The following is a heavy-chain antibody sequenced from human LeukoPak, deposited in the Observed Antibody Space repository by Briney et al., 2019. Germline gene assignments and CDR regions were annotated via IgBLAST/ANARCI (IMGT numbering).Heavy chain of an antibody. CDR1: GGSISSYY. CDR2: IYYSGST. V-gene: IGHV4-59*01. Sequence: PSETLSLTCTVSGGSISSYYWSWIRQPPGQGLEWIGYIYYSGSTNYNPSLKSRVTISVDTSKNQFSLKLRSVTAADTAVCFCAREASRAGTYYFDYWGQGTLLTVSS. D-gene: IGHD3-10*01. CDR3: AREASRAGTYYFDY. J-gene: IGHJ4*02.